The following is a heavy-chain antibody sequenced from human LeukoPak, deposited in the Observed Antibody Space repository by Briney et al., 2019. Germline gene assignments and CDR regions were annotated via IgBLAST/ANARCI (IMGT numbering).Heavy chain of an antibody. D-gene: IGHD6-13*01. Sequence: GGSLRLSCAVSGFTSSSYWISWVRQAPGKGLEWVANIKPDGSEKYYADSVKGRFTISRDNAKNLLYFQMNSLRAEDTAVYYCARENVAALDYWGQGTLVTVSS. CDR3: ARENVAALDY. CDR2: IKPDGSEK. J-gene: IGHJ4*02. CDR1: GFTSSSYW. V-gene: IGHV3-7*01.